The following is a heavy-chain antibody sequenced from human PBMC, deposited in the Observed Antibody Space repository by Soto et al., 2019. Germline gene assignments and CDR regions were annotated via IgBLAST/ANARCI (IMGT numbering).Heavy chain of an antibody. CDR2: ISAYNGNT. V-gene: IGHV1-18*01. CDR1: GYTFTSYG. J-gene: IGHJ5*02. D-gene: IGHD2-2*01. Sequence: GASVKVSCKASGYTFTSYGISWVRQAPGQGLEWMGWISAYNGNTNYAQKLQGRVTMTTDTSTSTAYMELRSLRSDDTAVYYCARAPWSGYCSSTSCYLSPNWFDPWGQGTLVTVSS. CDR3: ARAPWSGYCSSTSCYLSPNWFDP.